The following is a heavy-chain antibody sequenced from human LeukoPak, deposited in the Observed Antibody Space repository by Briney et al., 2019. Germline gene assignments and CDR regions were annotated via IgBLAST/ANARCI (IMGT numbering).Heavy chain of an antibody. CDR1: GFTFSSYA. Sequence: GGSLRLSCAASGFTFSSYAMSWVRQAPGKGLEWVSAISGSGGSTYYADSVKGRFTISRDNAKNTLYLQMNSLRAEDTAVYYCARGSRRRGQTYYYYGMDVWGQGTTVTVSS. CDR2: ISGSGGST. V-gene: IGHV3-23*01. CDR3: ARGSRRRGQTYYYYGMDV. J-gene: IGHJ6*02.